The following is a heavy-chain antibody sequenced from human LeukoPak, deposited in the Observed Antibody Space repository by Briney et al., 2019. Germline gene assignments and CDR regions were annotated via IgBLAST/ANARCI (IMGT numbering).Heavy chain of an antibody. CDR3: AKEIVRIAATGSFDY. Sequence: GGSLRLSCAASGFTFSSYAMSWVRQAPGKGLEWVSAIRGSGGSTYYADSVKGRFTISRDNSKNTLYLQMNSLRAEDTAVYYCAKEIVRIAATGSFDYWGQGTLVTVPS. CDR1: GFTFSSYA. D-gene: IGHD6-13*01. CDR2: IRGSGGST. V-gene: IGHV3-23*01. J-gene: IGHJ4*02.